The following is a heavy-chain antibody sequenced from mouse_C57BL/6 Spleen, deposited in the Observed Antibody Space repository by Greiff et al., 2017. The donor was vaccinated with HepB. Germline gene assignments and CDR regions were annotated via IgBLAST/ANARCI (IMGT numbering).Heavy chain of an antibody. V-gene: IGHV5-16*01. D-gene: IGHD4-1*01. CDR2: INYDGSST. CDR1: GFTFSDYY. CDR3: ARESGTRGYFDY. Sequence: EVQVVESEGGLVQPGSSMKLSCTASGFTFSDYYMAWVRQVPEKGLEWVANINYDGSSTYYLDSLKSRFIISRDNAKNILYLQMSSLKSEDTATYYCARESGTRGYFDYWGQGTTLTVSS. J-gene: IGHJ2*01.